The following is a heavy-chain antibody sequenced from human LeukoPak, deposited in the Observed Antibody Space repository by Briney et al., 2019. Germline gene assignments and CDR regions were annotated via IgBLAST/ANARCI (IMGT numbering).Heavy chain of an antibody. CDR2: TYYRSKWYN. D-gene: IGHD6-19*01. J-gene: IGHJ4*02. V-gene: IGHV6-1*01. CDR3: ARAPTPIIAVARSFDY. Sequence: SQTLSLTCAISGDSVSNNSAAWNWIRQSPSRGLEWLGRTYYRSKWYNDYAVSVKSRITINPDTSKNQFSLQVNSVTPEDTAVYYCARAPTPIIAVARSFDYWGQGTLVTVSS. CDR1: GDSVSNNSAA.